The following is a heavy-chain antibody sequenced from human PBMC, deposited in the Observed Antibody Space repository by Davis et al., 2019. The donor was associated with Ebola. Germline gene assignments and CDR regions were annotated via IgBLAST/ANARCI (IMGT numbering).Heavy chain of an antibody. CDR1: GYSFGRYG. CDR2: ISGYNGDR. J-gene: IGHJ4*02. CDR3: ARDGAEALVVPAATDY. Sequence: ASVKVSCKASGYSFGRYGISWVRQAPGQGLEWMGWISGYNGDRVYAQRLQVRVTMTTHTSTSTAYMELSRLRSDDTAIYYCARDGAEALVVPAATDYWGQGTLVTVSS. V-gene: IGHV1-18*01. D-gene: IGHD2-2*01.